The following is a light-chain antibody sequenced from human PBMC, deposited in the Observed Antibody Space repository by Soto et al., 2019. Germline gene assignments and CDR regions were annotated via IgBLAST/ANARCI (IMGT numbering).Light chain of an antibody. CDR1: RSVSDY. Sequence: EIVLTQSPATLSLSPGERATLSCRASRSVSDYLAWYQQKPGQSPRLIVYGASNRATGIPARFSGSGSGTDFTLTIVTLEPEDFAVYYCQQYNNWPRTFGQGTKLEI. V-gene: IGKV3-11*01. J-gene: IGKJ2*01. CDR3: QQYNNWPRT. CDR2: GAS.